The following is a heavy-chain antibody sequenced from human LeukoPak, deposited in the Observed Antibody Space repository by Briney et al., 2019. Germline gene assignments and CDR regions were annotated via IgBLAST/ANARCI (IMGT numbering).Heavy chain of an antibody. Sequence: GGSLTLSCAASGVTVSGDYMSWVRQAPGKGLEWVSVIYSGGSTYYADSVKGRFTISRDDSKNTLYLQMNSLRAEDTAVYYCARGQTADWRLFDYWGQGTLVTVSS. CDR2: IYSGGST. V-gene: IGHV3-66*01. CDR3: ARGQTADWRLFDY. CDR1: GVTVSGDY. J-gene: IGHJ4*02. D-gene: IGHD2-21*02.